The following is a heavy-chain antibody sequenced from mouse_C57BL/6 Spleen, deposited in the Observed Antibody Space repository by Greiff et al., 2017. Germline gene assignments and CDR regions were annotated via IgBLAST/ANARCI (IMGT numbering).Heavy chain of an antibody. J-gene: IGHJ2*01. V-gene: IGHV1-54*01. CDR3: ARDSNYPFDY. CDR1: GYAFTNYL. Sequence: LVESGAELVRPGTSVKVSCKASGYAFTNYLIEWVKQRPGQGLEWIGVINPGSGGTNYNEKFKGKATLTADKSSSTAYMQLSSLTSEDSAVYFCARDSNYPFDYWGQGTTLTVAS. CDR2: INPGSGGT. D-gene: IGHD2-5*01.